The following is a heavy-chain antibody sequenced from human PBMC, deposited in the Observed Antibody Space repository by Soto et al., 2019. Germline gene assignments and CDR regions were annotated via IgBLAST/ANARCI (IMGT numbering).Heavy chain of an antibody. Sequence: LSLTCAVYGGSFSGYYWSWIRQPPGKGLEWIGEINHSGSTNYNPSLKSRVTISVDTSKNQFSLKLSSVTAADTAVYYCAKLYAYYDFWSGYYENWFDPWGQGTLVTVSS. CDR2: INHSGST. J-gene: IGHJ5*02. CDR3: AKLYAYYDFWSGYYENWFDP. D-gene: IGHD3-3*01. V-gene: IGHV4-34*01. CDR1: GGSFSGYY.